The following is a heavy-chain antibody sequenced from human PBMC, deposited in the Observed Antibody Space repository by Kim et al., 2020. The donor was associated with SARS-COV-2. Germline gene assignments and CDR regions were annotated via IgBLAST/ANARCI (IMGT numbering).Heavy chain of an antibody. V-gene: IGHV3-9*01. CDR3: AKDIEDYYYYGMDV. Sequence: YADAVNGRFTIVRDNAKNSLYLEMNRLRAEDTALYYCAKDIEDYYYYGMDVRGQGTNVTVSS. J-gene: IGHJ6*02.